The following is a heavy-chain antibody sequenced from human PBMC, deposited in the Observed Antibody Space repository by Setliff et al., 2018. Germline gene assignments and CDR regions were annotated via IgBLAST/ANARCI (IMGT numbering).Heavy chain of an antibody. CDR1: GGSFSNYY. CDR3: ARHLWGRYMAESSDYFDY. CDR2: ISHSGST. V-gene: IGHV4-34*01. J-gene: IGHJ4*02. D-gene: IGHD3-3*02. Sequence: SETLSLTCAVYGGSFSNYYWSWIRQPPGKGLEWIGEISHSGSTNYNPSLKSRVTMSVDTSKNQFSLRLRSVTAADTAVYYCARHLWGRYMAESSDYFDYWGQGSLVTVSS.